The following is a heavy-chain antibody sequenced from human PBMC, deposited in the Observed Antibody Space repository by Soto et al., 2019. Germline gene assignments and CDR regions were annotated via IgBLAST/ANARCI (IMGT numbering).Heavy chain of an antibody. CDR1: GGTFSSYA. CDR3: ARDRLNSISSLDWFDP. Sequence: SSVKVSCKASGGTFSSYAISWVRQAPGQGLEWMGGIIPIFGTANYAQKFQGRVTITADESTSTAYVELSSLRSEDTAVYYCARDRLNSISSLDWFDPWGQGTLVTVSS. D-gene: IGHD3-3*02. CDR2: IIPIFGTA. V-gene: IGHV1-69*13. J-gene: IGHJ5*02.